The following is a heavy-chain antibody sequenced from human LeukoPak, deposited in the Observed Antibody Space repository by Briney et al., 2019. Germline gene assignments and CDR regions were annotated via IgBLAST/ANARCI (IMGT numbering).Heavy chain of an antibody. CDR1: GFTLGSYP. J-gene: IGHJ6*03. CDR3: ARDPAPNKYGLGWTKYYYYYYMDV. Sequence: GGSLRLFCAASGFTLGSYPMQWVRQARGRGWECVALISYEGGAKYCADSVQGRLTISRDNSRNTLFLELKSLGPEATAVYYCARDPAPNKYGLGWTKYYYYYYMDVWGKGTTVTVSS. CDR2: ISYEGGAK. V-gene: IGHV3-30*04. D-gene: IGHD3-10*01.